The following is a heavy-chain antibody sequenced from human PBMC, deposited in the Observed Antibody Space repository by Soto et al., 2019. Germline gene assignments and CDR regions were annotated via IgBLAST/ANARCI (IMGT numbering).Heavy chain of an antibody. Sequence: QVQVVQSGDEVTKPGDSVKVSCRASGYTFTGHAIHWVRQAPGQSLEWMGWNDGGNGRTQYAQRFQGRVTLTRDTSAITAYMELRSLTSEDTAVYYCAREAGRTGDLDYWGQGTLVTVSS. J-gene: IGHJ4*02. D-gene: IGHD7-27*01. CDR1: GYTFTGHA. V-gene: IGHV1-3*01. CDR2: NDGGNGRT. CDR3: AREAGRTGDLDY.